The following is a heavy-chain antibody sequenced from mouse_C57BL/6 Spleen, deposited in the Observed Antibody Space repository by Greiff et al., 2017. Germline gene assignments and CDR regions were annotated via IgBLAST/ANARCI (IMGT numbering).Heavy chain of an antibody. V-gene: IGHV1-82*01. CDR3: AYYHYDYYAMDY. D-gene: IGHD2-4*01. CDR2: IYPGDGDT. Sequence: VQLQQSGPELVKPGASVKISCKASGYAFSSSWMNWVKQRPGKGLEWIGRIYPGDGDTNYNRKFKGKATLTADKSSSTAYMQLSSLTSEDSAVYFCAYYHYDYYAMDYWGQGTSVTVSS. J-gene: IGHJ4*01. CDR1: GYAFSSSW.